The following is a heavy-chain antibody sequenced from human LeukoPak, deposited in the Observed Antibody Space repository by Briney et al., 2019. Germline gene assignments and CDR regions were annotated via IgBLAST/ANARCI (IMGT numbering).Heavy chain of an antibody. CDR3: ARGFDGVAGWFDP. CDR2: ISYRGST. D-gene: IGHD3-9*01. J-gene: IGHJ5*02. Sequence: SETLSLTCIVSGGSISGYYWSWLRQPPGKGLEWIAYISYRGSTKYNLSLKSRVTISVDTSKNQFSLKLSSVIAADTAVYYCARGFDGVAGWFDPWGQGTLVTVSS. V-gene: IGHV4-59*01. CDR1: GGSISGYY.